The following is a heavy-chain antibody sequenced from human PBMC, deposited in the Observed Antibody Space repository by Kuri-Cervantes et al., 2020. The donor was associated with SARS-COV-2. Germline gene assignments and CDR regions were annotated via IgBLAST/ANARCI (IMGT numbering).Heavy chain of an antibody. CDR2: IWYDGSNK. CDR3: ARSHKDIVVVPAARGYYYDMDV. Sequence: GESLKISCAASGFAFSSYGMHWVRQAPGKGLEWVAVIWYDGSNKYYADSVKGRFTISRDNSKNTLYLQMNSLRAEDTAVYYCARSHKDIVVVPAARGYYYDMDVWGQGTTVTVSS. CDR1: GFAFSSYG. D-gene: IGHD2-2*01. J-gene: IGHJ6*02. V-gene: IGHV3-33*01.